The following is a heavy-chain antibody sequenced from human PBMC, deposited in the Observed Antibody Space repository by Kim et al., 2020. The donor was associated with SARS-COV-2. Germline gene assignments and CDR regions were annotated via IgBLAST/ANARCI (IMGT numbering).Heavy chain of an antibody. Sequence: ASVKVSCKASGYRFSSYGINWVRQAPGQGLEWMGWISTYTGDTNYAQKFQGRVSMTTETSTSTAYMELRSLRSDDTAVYYCARDIVSTGVFDYWGQGPGSPSPQ. J-gene: IGHJ4*02. D-gene: IGHD5-12*01. CDR1: GYRFSSYG. CDR3: ARDIVSTGVFDY. V-gene: IGHV1-18*01. CDR2: ISTYTGDT.